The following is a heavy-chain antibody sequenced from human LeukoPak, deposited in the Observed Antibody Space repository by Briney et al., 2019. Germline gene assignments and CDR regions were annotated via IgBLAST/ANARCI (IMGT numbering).Heavy chain of an antibody. CDR1: GYTFTGYY. CDR2: INPNSGGT. D-gene: IGHD5-12*01. CDR3: ARDIVATIAHFDY. J-gene: IGHJ4*02. V-gene: IGHV1-2*02. Sequence: ASVRVSCKASGYTFTGYYMHWVRQAPGQGLEWMGWINPNSGGTNYAQKFQGRVTMTRDTSISTAYMELSRLRSDDTAVYYCARDIVATIAHFDYWGQGILVTVSS.